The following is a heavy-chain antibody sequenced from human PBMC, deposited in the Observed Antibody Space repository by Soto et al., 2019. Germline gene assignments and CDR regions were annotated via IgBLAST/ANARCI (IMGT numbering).Heavy chain of an antibody. CDR1: GGSFSGYY. CDR2: INHSGST. Sequence: PSETLSLACAVYGGSFSGYYWSWIRQPPGKGLEWIGEINHSGSTNYNPSLKSRVTISVDTSKNQFSLKLSSVTAADTAVYYCGRGYGGSGRQSLYYFEYWGQGTLVTVSS. V-gene: IGHV4-34*01. D-gene: IGHD3-10*01. CDR3: GRGYGGSGRQSLYYFEY. J-gene: IGHJ4*02.